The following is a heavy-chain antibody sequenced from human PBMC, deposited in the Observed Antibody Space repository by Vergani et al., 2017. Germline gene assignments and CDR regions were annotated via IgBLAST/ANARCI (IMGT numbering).Heavy chain of an antibody. V-gene: IGHV4-61*02. CDR2: VHSRGST. D-gene: IGHD5-12*01. CDR1: GDSISSGSFF. CDR3: AREYIEGFRGYDLMRFDH. J-gene: IGHJ4*02. Sequence: QVQLQESGSGLVKPSQTLSLTCTVSGDSISSGSFFLSWIRRPAGKGLEWIGRVHSRGSTNYNPSFKRRVTISRDTSKNQFSLKLNSVTAADTAVYYCAREYIEGFRGYDLMRFDHWGQGALVTVSS.